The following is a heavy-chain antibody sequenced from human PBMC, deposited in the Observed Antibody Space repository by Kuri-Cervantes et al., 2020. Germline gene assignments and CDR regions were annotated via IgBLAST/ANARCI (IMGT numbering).Heavy chain of an antibody. Sequence: GGSLRLSCAASGFSFSTYSIFWVRQAPGKGLEWVALISHYGGEKYYADSVKGRFTISRDNSKKTVYLQMNGLRIEDTAIYYCARPIYQGWDGYNYDAFQSWGRGTMVTVSS. V-gene: IGHV3-30-3*01. CDR3: ARPIYQGWDGYNYDAFQS. CDR1: GFSFSTYS. J-gene: IGHJ3*02. D-gene: IGHD5-24*01. CDR2: ISHYGGEK.